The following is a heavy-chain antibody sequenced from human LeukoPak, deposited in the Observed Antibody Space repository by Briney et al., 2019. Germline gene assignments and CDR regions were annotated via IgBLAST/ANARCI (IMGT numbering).Heavy chain of an antibody. CDR2: IYYSGST. V-gene: IGHV4-59*01. CDR3: ARVSRQVGATTFDY. J-gene: IGHJ4*02. Sequence: PSETLSLTCTVSGGSISSYYWSWIRQPPGKGLEWIGYIYYSGSTNYNPSLKSRVTISVDTSKNQFSLKLSSVTAADTAVYYCARVSRQVGATTFDYWGQGTLVTVSS. CDR1: GGSISSYY. D-gene: IGHD1-26*01.